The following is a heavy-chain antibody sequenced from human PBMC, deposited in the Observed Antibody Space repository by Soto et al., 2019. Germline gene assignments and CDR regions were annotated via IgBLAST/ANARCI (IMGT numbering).Heavy chain of an antibody. CDR3: ARLLYYDSSGYPVDY. V-gene: IGHV1-69*02. D-gene: IGHD3-22*01. Sequence: SVKVSCKASGGTFSSYISWVRQAPGQGLEWMGRIIRILGIANYAQKFQGRVTITADKSTSTAYMELSSLRSEDTAVYYCARLLYYDSSGYPVDYWGQGTLVSVSS. CDR2: IIRILGIA. J-gene: IGHJ4*02. CDR1: GGTFSSY.